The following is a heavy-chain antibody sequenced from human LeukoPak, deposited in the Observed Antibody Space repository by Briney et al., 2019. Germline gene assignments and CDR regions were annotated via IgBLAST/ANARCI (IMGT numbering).Heavy chain of an antibody. CDR2: INEDGTTI. Sequence: GGSLRLSCAASGFSFSAYWMHWVRQVPVRGLVWVSRINEDGTTITYADSVKGRFTISRDDAKNTLYLQMNSLRADDTAIYYCVRDFSGAVDSWGQGTLVTVSS. V-gene: IGHV3-74*01. CDR3: VRDFSGAVDS. D-gene: IGHD1-26*01. CDR1: GFSFSAYW. J-gene: IGHJ4*02.